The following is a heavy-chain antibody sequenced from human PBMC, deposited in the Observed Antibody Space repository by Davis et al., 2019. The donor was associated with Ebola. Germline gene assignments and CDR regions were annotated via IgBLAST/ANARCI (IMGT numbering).Heavy chain of an antibody. CDR2: ISYDGSNK. D-gene: IGHD2-21*02. CDR3: ARDSDDYCFDY. J-gene: IGHJ4*02. CDR1: GFTFSSYA. V-gene: IGHV3-30*04. Sequence: GGSLRLSCAASGFTFSSYAMHWVRQAPGKGLEWVAVISYDGSNKNYADSVKGRFTISRDNSKNTLYLQMNSLRPEDTAVYYCARDSDDYCFDYWGQGTLVTVSS.